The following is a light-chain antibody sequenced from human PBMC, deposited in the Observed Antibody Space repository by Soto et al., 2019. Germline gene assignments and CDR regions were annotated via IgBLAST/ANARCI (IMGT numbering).Light chain of an antibody. CDR1: TGAVTSGYY. CDR3: LLYYGCAVV. J-gene: IGLJ2*01. CDR2: STS. Sequence: QAVVPQEPSLTVSPGGTVTLTCASSTGAVTSGYYPNWFQQKPGQAPRALIYSTSNKLTWTPARFSGSLLGGNAALTLSGVQPEDEVEYYCLLYYGCAVVFGGETKLPV. V-gene: IGLV7-43*01.